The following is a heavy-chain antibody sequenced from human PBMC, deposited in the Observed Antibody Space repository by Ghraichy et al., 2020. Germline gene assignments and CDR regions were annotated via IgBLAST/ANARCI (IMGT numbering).Heavy chain of an antibody. CDR3: ARGDLTALIMNY. Sequence: GGSLRLSCAASGFTFSTYSMNWVRQAPGKGLEWVSYISSGSTIYYADSVEGRFTISRDNTKNSLYLQMNSLGDEDTAVYYWARGDLTALIMNYWGHGNLVPVS. CDR2: ISSGSTI. CDR1: GFTFSTYS. V-gene: IGHV3-48*02. D-gene: IGHD3-16*01. J-gene: IGHJ4*03.